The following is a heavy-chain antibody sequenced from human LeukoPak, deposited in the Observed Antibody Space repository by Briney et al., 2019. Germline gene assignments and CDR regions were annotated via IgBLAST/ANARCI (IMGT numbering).Heavy chain of an antibody. V-gene: IGHV3-23*01. CDR2: ISAGGGNT. J-gene: IGHJ4*02. CDR1: GFAFSNYG. Sequence: GGSLRLSCAASGFAFSNYGMNWVRQAPGKGLEWVSTISAGGGNTHYADSVKGRFTISRDNSKNTLYLQMNSLRAEDTAVYYCMKGITTIDFWGQGTLITVSS. CDR3: MKGITTIDF. D-gene: IGHD1-20*01.